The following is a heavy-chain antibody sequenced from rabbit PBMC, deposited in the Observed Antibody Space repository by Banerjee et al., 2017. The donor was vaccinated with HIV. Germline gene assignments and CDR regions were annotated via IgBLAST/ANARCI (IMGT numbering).Heavy chain of an antibody. CDR2: IYVGISGST. CDR3: ARSTPYPSGSAYYPYAFNL. Sequence: QEQLKESGGDLVKPGASLTLTCTVSGFDLSSDYYMCWVRQAPGKGLEWIACIYVGISGSTYYANWAKGRFTISKTSSTTVTLQMTSLTAADTATYFCARSTPYPSGSAYYPYAFNLWGQGTLVTVS. V-gene: IGHV1S45*01. D-gene: IGHD1-1*01. CDR1: GFDLSSDYY. J-gene: IGHJ4*01.